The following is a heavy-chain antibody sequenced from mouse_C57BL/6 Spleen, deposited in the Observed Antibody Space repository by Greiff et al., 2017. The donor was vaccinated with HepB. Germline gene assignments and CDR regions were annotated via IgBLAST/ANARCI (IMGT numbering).Heavy chain of an antibody. V-gene: IGHV5-9*01. CDR3: ASLYYDYGAWFAY. J-gene: IGHJ3*01. CDR1: GFTFSSYT. Sequence: EVQGVESGGGLVKPGGSLKLSCAASGFTFSSYTMSWVRQTPEKRLEWVATISGGGGNTYYPDSVKGRFTISRDNAKNTLYLQMSSLRSEDTALYYCASLYYDYGAWFAYWGQGTLVTVSA. CDR2: ISGGGGNT. D-gene: IGHD2-4*01.